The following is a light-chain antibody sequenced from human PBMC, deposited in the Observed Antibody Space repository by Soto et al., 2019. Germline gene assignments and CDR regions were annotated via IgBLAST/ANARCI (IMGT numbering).Light chain of an antibody. J-gene: IGKJ4*01. Sequence: IGMTQSPATVSVTPGESTSLSCRASRTIGTNLGWYQQKPGQAPRLLISKTSNRATGVPARFSGSGSGTEFTLTITSLQSEDIAVYYCQQYADCPLIFGGGTKVDIK. V-gene: IGKV3-15*01. CDR2: KTS. CDR1: RTIGTN. CDR3: QQYADCPLI.